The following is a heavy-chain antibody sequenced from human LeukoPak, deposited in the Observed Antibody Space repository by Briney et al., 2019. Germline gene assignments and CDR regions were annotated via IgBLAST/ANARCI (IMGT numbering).Heavy chain of an antibody. V-gene: IGHV4-39*01. D-gene: IGHD5-18*01. Sequence: SETLSLTCAVSGGSISGSSYFWGWIRQPPGKGLEWIGSIYYSGNTYYNPSLKSRVTISVDTSKNQFSLKLTSVTAADTAMYYCARWFRGYRDAFDIWGQGTLVTVSS. CDR2: IYYSGNT. CDR1: GGSISGSSYF. CDR3: ARWFRGYRDAFDI. J-gene: IGHJ3*02.